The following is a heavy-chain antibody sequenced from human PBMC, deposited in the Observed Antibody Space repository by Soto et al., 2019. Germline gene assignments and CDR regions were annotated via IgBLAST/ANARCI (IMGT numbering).Heavy chain of an antibody. D-gene: IGHD3-9*01. Sequence: GGSLRLSCAASGFTFSSYAMHWVRQAPGKGLEYVSAISSNGGSTYYANSAKGRFTISRDNSKNTLYLQMGSLRAEDMAVYYCARVVDDILTGYYDYWGQGTLVTVSS. CDR2: ISSNGGST. CDR1: GFTFSSYA. CDR3: ARVVDDILTGYYDY. J-gene: IGHJ4*02. V-gene: IGHV3-64*01.